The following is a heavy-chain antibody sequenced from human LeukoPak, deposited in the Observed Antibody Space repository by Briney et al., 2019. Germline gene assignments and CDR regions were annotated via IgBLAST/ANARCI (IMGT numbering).Heavy chain of an antibody. CDR1: GGSFSSYY. J-gene: IGHJ5*02. CDR3: ARFRNYDVLTGYYGPVWFDP. V-gene: IGHV4-34*01. CDR2: ISPSGST. Sequence: PSETLSLTCAVSGGSFSSYYYSWIRQPPGKGLEWIGEISPSGSTNYKPSLKRRVTISIDTSKNQFSLNVSSVTAADTAVYYCARFRNYDVLTGYYGPVWFDPWGQGTLVTVSS. D-gene: IGHD3-9*01.